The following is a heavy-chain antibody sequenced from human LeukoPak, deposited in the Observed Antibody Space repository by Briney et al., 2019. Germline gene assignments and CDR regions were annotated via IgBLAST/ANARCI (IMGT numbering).Heavy chain of an antibody. CDR3: ARDSYSGSYPYYFDY. CDR1: GFTFGDYA. CDR2: IRNKPYGGTP. J-gene: IGHJ4*02. D-gene: IGHD1-26*01. Sequence: PGGSLGLSCTASGFTFGDYAINWFRQAPGRGLEWVGFIRNKPYGGTPDYAASVTGRFTISRDDSKSIAYLQMDSLKTEDTAVYYCARDSYSGSYPYYFDYWGQGTLVTVSS. V-gene: IGHV3-49*03.